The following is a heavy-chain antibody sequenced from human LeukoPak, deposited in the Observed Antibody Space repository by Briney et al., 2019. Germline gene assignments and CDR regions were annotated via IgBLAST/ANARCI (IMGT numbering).Heavy chain of an antibody. J-gene: IGHJ5*02. Sequence: GGSLRPSCAASGFTFRNYAIHWVRQAPGKGLEWVAVISYDGSNKYYADSVKGRFTISRDNSKNTLDLQMNSLRAEDAAVYYCARDKGSYGQGTPDPWGQGTLVTVSS. CDR1: GFTFRNYA. V-gene: IGHV3-30*04. CDR3: ARDKGSYGQGTPDP. D-gene: IGHD5-18*01. CDR2: ISYDGSNK.